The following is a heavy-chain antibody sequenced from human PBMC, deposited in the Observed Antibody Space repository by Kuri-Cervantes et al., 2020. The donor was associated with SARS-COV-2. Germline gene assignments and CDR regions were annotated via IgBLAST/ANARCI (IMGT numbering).Heavy chain of an antibody. D-gene: IGHD4-23*01. Sequence: ASVKVSCKAAGYTFTSYAMHWVRQAPGQRLEWMGWISAYNGNTNYAQKLQGRVTMTTDTSTSTAYMELRSLRSDDTAVYYCARELYGGNTYWGQGTLVTVSS. V-gene: IGHV1-18*01. CDR2: ISAYNGNT. CDR1: GYTFTSYA. CDR3: ARELYGGNTY. J-gene: IGHJ4*02.